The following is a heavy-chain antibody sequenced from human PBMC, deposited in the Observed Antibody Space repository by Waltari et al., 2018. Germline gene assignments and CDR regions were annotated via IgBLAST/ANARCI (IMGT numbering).Heavy chain of an antibody. D-gene: IGHD6-19*01. CDR3: AGDSSGYYAFDS. CDR1: GFTFRTFA. V-gene: IGHV3-23*01. CDR2: ITGGGGAT. J-gene: IGHJ4*02. Sequence: EVQLLESGGDLVQPGGSLRLSCSGSGFTFRTFAMGWVRQPPGKGLEWVSTITGGGGATYYSDSVKGRFTTSRDNSKNTLYLQMNTLRPEDTAIYFCAGDSSGYYAFDSWGRGTLVAVSS.